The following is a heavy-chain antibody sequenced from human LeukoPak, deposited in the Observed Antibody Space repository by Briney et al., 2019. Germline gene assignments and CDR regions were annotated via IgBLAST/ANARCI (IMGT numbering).Heavy chain of an antibody. CDR3: ARVAAAGTFDY. CDR2: INPNGGST. Sequence: ASVKVSCKASGYTFTSYYMHWVRQAPGQGLEWMGIINPNGGSTSYAQKFQGRVTMTRDTSTSTVYMELSSLRSEDTAVYYCARVAAAGTFDYWGQGTLVTVSS. V-gene: IGHV1-46*01. J-gene: IGHJ4*02. CDR1: GYTFTSYY. D-gene: IGHD6-13*01.